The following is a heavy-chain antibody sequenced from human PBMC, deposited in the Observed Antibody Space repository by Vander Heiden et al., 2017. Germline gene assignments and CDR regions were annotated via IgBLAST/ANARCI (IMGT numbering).Heavy chain of an antibody. D-gene: IGHD3-10*01. CDR2: ISDSGATT. J-gene: IGHJ4*02. CDR3: AKTAFGQGY. CDR1: GFSFSSYG. Sequence: EVQLLESGGGLVQPGGSLRPSCAAFGFSFSSYGMSWVRQVPGKGLEWVSAISDSGATTYYADSVKGRFTISRDNSKNTLYLQMNSLRAEDTAVYYCAKTAFGQGYWGQGTLVTVSS. V-gene: IGHV3-23*01.